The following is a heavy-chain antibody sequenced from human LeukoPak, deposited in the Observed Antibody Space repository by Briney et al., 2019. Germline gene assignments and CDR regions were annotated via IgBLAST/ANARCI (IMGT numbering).Heavy chain of an antibody. V-gene: IGHV3-23*01. CDR1: GFAFSTYP. CDR3: AKGGASVTDAPHGDVVTTTLDGFDI. Sequence: GGSLRLSCVASGFAFSTYPMSWVRQAPGKGLEWVSGVSGSGGHKFYADSAKGRVTISRDNSKKTLYLQMSSLRADDTAVYYCAKGGASVTDAPHGDVVTTTLDGFDIWDHGTMVTVST. CDR2: VSGSGGHK. J-gene: IGHJ3*02. D-gene: IGHD4-17*01.